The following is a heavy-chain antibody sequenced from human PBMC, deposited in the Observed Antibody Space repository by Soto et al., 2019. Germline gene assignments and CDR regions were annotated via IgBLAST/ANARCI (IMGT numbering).Heavy chain of an antibody. CDR2: INHSGST. V-gene: IGHV4-34*01. D-gene: IGHD3-3*01. J-gene: IGHJ6*03. CDR1: GGSFSGYY. CDR3: ARGYGALTIFGVVPRDYYYMDV. Sequence: SDTLSLPGAFFGGSFSGYYWTGIRQPPGKGLEWMGEINHSGSTNYNPSLKSRVTISVDTSKNQFSLKLSSVTAADTAVYYCARGYGALTIFGVVPRDYYYMDVWGKGTTVTVSS.